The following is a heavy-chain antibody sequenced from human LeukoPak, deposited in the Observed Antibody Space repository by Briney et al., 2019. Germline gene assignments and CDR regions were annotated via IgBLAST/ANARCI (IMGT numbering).Heavy chain of an antibody. CDR3: ASASPYGDYGLDY. V-gene: IGHV3-7*01. D-gene: IGHD4-17*01. Sequence: GGSLRLSCAASGFTFSSYWMSWVRQAPGKGLEWVANIKQDGSEKYYVDSVKGRFTISRDNAKNSLYLQMNSLRAEDTAVYYCASASPYGDYGLDYWGQGTLVTVSS. J-gene: IGHJ4*02. CDR1: GFTFSSYW. CDR2: IKQDGSEK.